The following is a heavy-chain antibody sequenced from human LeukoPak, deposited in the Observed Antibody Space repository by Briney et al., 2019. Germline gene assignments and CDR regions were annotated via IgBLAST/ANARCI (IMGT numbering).Heavy chain of an antibody. CDR2: ISGSGGST. J-gene: IGHJ4*02. D-gene: IGHD2-15*01. CDR3: ATRDRYCSGGSCYDY. V-gene: IGHV3-23*01. Sequence: GGSLRLSCAASGFTFSSYSMKWVRQAPGKGLEWVSAISGSGGSTYYADSVKGRFTISRDNSKNTLYLQMNSLRAEDTAVYYCATRDRYCSGGSCYDYWGWGTLVTVSS. CDR1: GFTFSSYS.